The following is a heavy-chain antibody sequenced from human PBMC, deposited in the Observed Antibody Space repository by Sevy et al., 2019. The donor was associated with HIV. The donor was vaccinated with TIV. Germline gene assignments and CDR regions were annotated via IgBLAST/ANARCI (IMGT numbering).Heavy chain of an antibody. CDR2: ISGSGYLT. CDR3: AKEGGGYYYDSSGLFDY. J-gene: IGHJ4*02. V-gene: IGHV3-23*01. Sequence: GGSLRLSCAASGFTFSSYAMSWVRQAPGKGLEWVSAISGSGYLTYYTDSVKGRFTISGDNSKNTLYLQMNSLRAEDTAVYYCAKEGGGYYYDSSGLFDYWGQGTLVTVSS. D-gene: IGHD3-22*01. CDR1: GFTFSSYA.